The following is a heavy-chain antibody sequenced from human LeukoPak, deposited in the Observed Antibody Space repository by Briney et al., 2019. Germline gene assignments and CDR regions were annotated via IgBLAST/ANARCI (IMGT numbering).Heavy chain of an antibody. CDR1: GGTFTGYY. CDR3: ARGIAAAGTFLI. D-gene: IGHD6-13*01. Sequence: ASVKVSCKASGGTFTGYYMHWVRQAPGQGLEWMGWINPNSGGTNYAQKFQGRVTMTRDTSISTAYMELSRLRSDDTAVYYCARGIAAAGTFLIWGQGTLVTVSS. J-gene: IGHJ4*02. V-gene: IGHV1-2*02. CDR2: INPNSGGT.